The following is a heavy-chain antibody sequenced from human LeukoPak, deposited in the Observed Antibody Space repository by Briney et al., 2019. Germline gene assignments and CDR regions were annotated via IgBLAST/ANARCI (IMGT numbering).Heavy chain of an antibody. CDR3: ARQLGYCSSTSCYADKVDY. J-gene: IGHJ4*02. CDR2: INYSGTT. CDR1: GGSISGSSYH. D-gene: IGHD2-2*01. Sequence: SETLSLTCTVSGGSISGSSYHWGWIRQSPGKGLEWIGSINYSGTTYYNPSLKSRVTISVDTSKNQFSLKVSSVTAADTAVYYCARQLGYCSSTSCYADKVDYWGQGTLVTVSS. V-gene: IGHV4-39*01.